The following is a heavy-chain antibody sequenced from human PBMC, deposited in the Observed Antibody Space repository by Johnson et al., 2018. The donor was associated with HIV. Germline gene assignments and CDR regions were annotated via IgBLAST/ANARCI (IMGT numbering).Heavy chain of an antibody. D-gene: IGHD2-8*02. CDR1: GFTFDDYG. Sequence: VQLVESGGGVVRPWGSLRLSCAASGFTFDDYGMSWVRQAPGKGLEWVSGINWNGGSTGYADSVKGGFTISRDNAKNSLYLQMKSLRAEDTAVYYCAETPGTGGVCFYAFDIWGQGTMVTVSS. CDR2: INWNGGST. V-gene: IGHV3-20*04. J-gene: IGHJ3*02. CDR3: AETPGTGGVCFYAFDI.